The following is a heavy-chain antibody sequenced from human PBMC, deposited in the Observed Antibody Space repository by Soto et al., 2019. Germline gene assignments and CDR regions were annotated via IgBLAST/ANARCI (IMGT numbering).Heavy chain of an antibody. Sequence: NPSETLSLTCAVYGGSFSGYYWSWIRQPPGKGLEWVGEINHSGSTNYNPSLKSRVTISVDTSKNQFSLKLSSVTAADTAVYYCARGIVVVVAANPGGWFDPWGQGTLVTVSS. CDR3: ARGIVVVVAANPGGWFDP. CDR1: GGSFSGYY. D-gene: IGHD2-15*01. CDR2: INHSGST. V-gene: IGHV4-34*01. J-gene: IGHJ5*02.